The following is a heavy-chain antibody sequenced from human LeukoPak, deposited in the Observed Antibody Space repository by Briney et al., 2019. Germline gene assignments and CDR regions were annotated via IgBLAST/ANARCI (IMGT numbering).Heavy chain of an antibody. D-gene: IGHD2-2*02. Sequence: SETLSLTCTVSGGSISSSSYYWGWIRQPPGKGLEWIGSIYYSGSTYYNPSLKSRVTISVDTSKNQFSLKLSSVTAADTAVYYCARDFVVGPIAVVPAAIRNNWFDPWGQGTLVTVSS. J-gene: IGHJ5*02. CDR2: IYYSGST. CDR3: ARDFVVGPIAVVPAAIRNNWFDP. V-gene: IGHV4-39*07. CDR1: GGSISSSSYY.